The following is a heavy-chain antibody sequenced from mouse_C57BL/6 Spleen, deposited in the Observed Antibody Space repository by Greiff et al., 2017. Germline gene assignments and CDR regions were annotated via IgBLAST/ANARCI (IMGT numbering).Heavy chain of an antibody. CDR1: GYSITSGYY. CDR2: ISYDGSN. D-gene: IGHD1-1*01. CDR3: ATRYYGSSSFDY. Sequence: EVQLVESGPGLVKPSQSLSLTCSVTGYSITSGYYWNWIRQFPGNKLEWMGYISYDGSNNYNPSLKNRISITRDTSKNQFFLKLNSVTTEDTATYYCATRYYGSSSFDYWGQGTTLTGSS. V-gene: IGHV3-6*01. J-gene: IGHJ2*01.